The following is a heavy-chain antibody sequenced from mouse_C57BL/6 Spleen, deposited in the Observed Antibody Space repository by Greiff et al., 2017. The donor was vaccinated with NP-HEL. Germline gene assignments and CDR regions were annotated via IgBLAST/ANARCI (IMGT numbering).Heavy chain of an antibody. V-gene: IGHV1-26*01. CDR2: INPNNGGT. CDR1: GYTFTDYY. CDR3: ATLYDGYLAWFAY. Sequence: EVQLQQSGPELVKPGASVKISCKASGYTFTDYYMNWVKQSHGKSLEWIGDINPNNGGTSYNQKFKGKATLTVDKSSSTAYMELRSLTSEDSAVYYCATLYDGYLAWFAYWGQGTLVTVSA. J-gene: IGHJ3*01. D-gene: IGHD2-3*01.